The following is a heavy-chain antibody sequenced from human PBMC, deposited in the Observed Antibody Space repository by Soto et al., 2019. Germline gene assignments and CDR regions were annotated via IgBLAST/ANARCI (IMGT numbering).Heavy chain of an antibody. Sequence: QVQLQQWGAGLLKPSETLSLTCAVYGGSFSGYYWSWIRQPPGKGLEWIGEINQSGSTNYNPSLKCRVTRSVDTSKKQFSLKLSSVAAADTAVYYCVRVGVVPAAPRLRWFDPWGQGTLVTVSS. CDR1: GGSFSGYY. CDR3: VRVGVVPAAPRLRWFDP. J-gene: IGHJ5*02. V-gene: IGHV4-34*01. CDR2: INQSGST. D-gene: IGHD2-2*01.